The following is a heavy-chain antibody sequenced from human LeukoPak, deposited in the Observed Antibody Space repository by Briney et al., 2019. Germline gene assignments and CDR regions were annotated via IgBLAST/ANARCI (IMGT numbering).Heavy chain of an antibody. V-gene: IGHV4-59*01. J-gene: IGHJ4*02. CDR2: IYHSGST. D-gene: IGHD3-22*01. Sequence: SETLSLTCSVSGGFNTHYYWSWIRQPPGKGLEWIGYIYHSGSTKYNPSLKSRVTISVDTSKNHFSLKLSSVTAADTAVYYCARGQWLPVFDFWGQGTLVTVSS. CDR3: ARGQWLPVFDF. CDR1: GGFNTHYY.